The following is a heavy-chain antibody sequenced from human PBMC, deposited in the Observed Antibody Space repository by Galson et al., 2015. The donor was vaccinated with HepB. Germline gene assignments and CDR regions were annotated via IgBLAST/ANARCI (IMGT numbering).Heavy chain of an antibody. V-gene: IGHV3-53*04. Sequence: SLRLSCAASAFSDSINYMTWVRQAPGKGLDWVSVIYSGGSTYYAGSVKGRFTITRHSSRTTFYLQQNSLRAGDTAVDYCALSAKYYYGMDVWGQGTTVTVS. CDR3: ALSAKYYYGMDV. CDR2: IYSGGST. CDR1: AFSDSINY. J-gene: IGHJ6*02. D-gene: IGHD5-18*01.